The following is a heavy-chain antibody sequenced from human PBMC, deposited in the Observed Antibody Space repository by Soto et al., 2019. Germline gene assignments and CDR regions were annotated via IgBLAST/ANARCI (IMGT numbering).Heavy chain of an antibody. D-gene: IGHD3-10*01. V-gene: IGHV4-4*02. J-gene: IGHJ4*02. CDR2: ICHSGSI. Sequence: QVQLQESGPGLVKPSGTLSLTCAVSSGSISSSTWWSWVRQPPGKGLEWVGEICHSGSINYSPSLASRVTISVDTSKNQFSLKLSSATAADTAVYYCARRSPRGDHFDYWGQGTLVTVSS. CDR1: SGSISSSTW. CDR3: ARRSPRGDHFDY.